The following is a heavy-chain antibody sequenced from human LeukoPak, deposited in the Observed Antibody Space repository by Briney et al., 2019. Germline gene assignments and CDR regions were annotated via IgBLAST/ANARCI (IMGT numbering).Heavy chain of an antibody. CDR2: ISGTGGRT. V-gene: IGHV3-23*01. J-gene: IGHJ6*02. Sequence: GGSLRLSCTASGFTFSNYAMTWVRQAPGKGLEWISSISGTGGRTYSADSVKGRFTISRDNSKNTLYLQMKNLRVEHTAVYYCAKGLHGGVGYGVDVWGQGTTVSVSS. CDR3: AKGLHGGVGYGVDV. CDR1: GFTFSNYA. D-gene: IGHD3-16*01.